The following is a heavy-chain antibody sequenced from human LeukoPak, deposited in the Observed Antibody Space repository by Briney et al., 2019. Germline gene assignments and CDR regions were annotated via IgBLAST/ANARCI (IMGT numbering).Heavy chain of an antibody. Sequence: GGSLRLSCAASGFTFSSYSMNWVRQAPGKGLEWVSSITRSSGYIYYEDAVKGRFTISRDNAKNSLFLQMTSLRAEDTAVYYCARDCGGYCSSSSSPYGMDVWGRGTTVTVSS. D-gene: IGHD2-2*03. CDR2: ITRSSGYI. J-gene: IGHJ6*02. V-gene: IGHV3-21*01. CDR1: GFTFSSYS. CDR3: ARDCGGYCSSSSSPYGMDV.